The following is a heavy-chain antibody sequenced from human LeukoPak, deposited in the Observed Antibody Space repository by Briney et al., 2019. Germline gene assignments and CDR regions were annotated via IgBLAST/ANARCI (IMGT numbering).Heavy chain of an antibody. V-gene: IGHV3-23*01. CDR1: GFTFSTYT. CDR3: AKDYCDYGVDYYYYYYMDV. J-gene: IGHJ6*03. D-gene: IGHD4-17*01. Sequence: GGSLRLSCAGYGFTFSTYTLNWVRQAPGKGLEWVSAISGSGGSTYYADSVKGRFTISRDNSKNTLYLQMNSLRADDKAVYYCAKDYCDYGVDYYYYYYMDVWGKGTTVTVSS. CDR2: ISGSGGST.